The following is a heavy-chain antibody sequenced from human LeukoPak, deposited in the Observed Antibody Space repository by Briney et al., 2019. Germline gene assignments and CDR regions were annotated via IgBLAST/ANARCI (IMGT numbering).Heavy chain of an antibody. D-gene: IGHD2/OR15-2a*01. Sequence: GGSLRLSCAASGFTFSDYYMSWFRQAPGKGLEWLSYISSSGSAIYYADSVKGRFTISRDNAKNSLYLQMNSLRAEDTAVYYCAKDRTFFDPWGQGTLVTVSS. CDR3: AKDRTFFDP. CDR2: ISSSGSAI. V-gene: IGHV3-11*01. J-gene: IGHJ5*02. CDR1: GFTFSDYY.